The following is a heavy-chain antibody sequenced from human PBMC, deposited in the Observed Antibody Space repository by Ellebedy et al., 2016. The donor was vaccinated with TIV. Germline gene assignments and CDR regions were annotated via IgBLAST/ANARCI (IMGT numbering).Heavy chain of an antibody. J-gene: IGHJ2*01. D-gene: IGHD3-22*01. CDR3: ARGILQRLNYYDSVGYFDL. CDR2: ISSSGSTI. Sequence: GESLKISCAASGFTFSDYYMSWIRQAPGKGLEWVSYISSSGSTIYYADSVKGRFTISRDNAKNSLYLQMNSLRAEDTAVYYCARGILQRLNYYDSVGYFDLWGRGTLVTVSS. CDR1: GFTFSDYY. V-gene: IGHV3-11*01.